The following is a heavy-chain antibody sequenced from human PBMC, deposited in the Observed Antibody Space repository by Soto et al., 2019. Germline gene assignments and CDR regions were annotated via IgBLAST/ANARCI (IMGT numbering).Heavy chain of an antibody. Sequence: GGSLRLSCAASGFTFSSYAMSWVRQAPGKGLEWVSAISGSGGSTYYADSVKGRFTISRDNSKNTLYLQMNSLRAEDTAVYYCAKLSYDILIGPYAFDIWGQGTMVTVSS. D-gene: IGHD3-9*01. CDR1: GFTFSSYA. V-gene: IGHV3-23*01. J-gene: IGHJ3*02. CDR3: AKLSYDILIGPYAFDI. CDR2: ISGSGGST.